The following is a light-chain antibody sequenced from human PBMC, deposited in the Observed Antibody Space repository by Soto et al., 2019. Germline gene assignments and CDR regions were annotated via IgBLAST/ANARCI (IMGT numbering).Light chain of an antibody. CDR1: QTVNSRS. V-gene: IGKV3-20*01. CDR3: QQFGSSHGT. CDR2: AAS. J-gene: IGKJ1*01. Sequence: EHLVTQSPRSLSFAPGERATVSCRASQTVNSRSLAWYQQKPGQAPRLLIYAASTRATGIPDRFSGSGSGTDFTLTISRLEPEDFAVYYCQQFGSSHGTFGQGTKVDIK.